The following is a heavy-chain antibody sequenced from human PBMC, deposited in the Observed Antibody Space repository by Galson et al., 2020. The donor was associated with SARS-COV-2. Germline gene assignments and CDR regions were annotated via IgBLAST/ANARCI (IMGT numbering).Heavy chain of an antibody. Sequence: GGSLRLSCAASGFTFDDYAMHWVRQAPGKGLEWVSGISWNSGSIGYADSVKGRFTISRDNAKNSLYLQMNSLRAEDTALYYCAKGVDTAMVTGSFDYWGQGTLVTVSS. CDR2: ISWNSGSI. CDR3: AKGVDTAMVTGSFDY. D-gene: IGHD5-18*01. V-gene: IGHV3-9*01. CDR1: GFTFDDYA. J-gene: IGHJ4*02.